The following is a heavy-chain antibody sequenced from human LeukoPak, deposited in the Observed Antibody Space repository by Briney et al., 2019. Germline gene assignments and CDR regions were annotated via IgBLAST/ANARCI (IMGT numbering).Heavy chain of an antibody. CDR2: IYPGDSDT. J-gene: IGHJ3*02. Sequence: GESLKISCKASENSFTTSWIGWVRQMPGRGLEWMGIIYPGDSDTRYSPSFQGQVTISADKSISTAYLQWSSLKASDTAMYYCANTRFKNLFDTFDIWGQGTMVTVSS. D-gene: IGHD1-14*01. CDR1: ENSFTTSW. V-gene: IGHV5-51*01. CDR3: ANTRFKNLFDTFDI.